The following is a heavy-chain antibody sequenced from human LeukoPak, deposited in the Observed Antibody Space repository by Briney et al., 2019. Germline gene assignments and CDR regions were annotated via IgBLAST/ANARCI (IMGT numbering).Heavy chain of an antibody. Sequence: PGGSLRLSCAASGFTFSSYPMNWVRQAPGKGLEWVSVISGSGGATFYGDSVQGRFTISRDNSRDTLYLQMSSLRAEDTAVYYCGKYLQTAVGANDYWAREPWSPSPQ. CDR2: ISGSGGAT. CDR1: GFTFSSYP. CDR3: GKYLQTAVGANDY. J-gene: IGHJ4*02. V-gene: IGHV3-23*01. D-gene: IGHD1-26*01.